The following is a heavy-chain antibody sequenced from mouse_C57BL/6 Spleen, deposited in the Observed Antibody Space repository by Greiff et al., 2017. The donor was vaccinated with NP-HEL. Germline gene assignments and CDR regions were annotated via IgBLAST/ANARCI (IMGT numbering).Heavy chain of an antibody. CDR3: ARDSYGGFAY. V-gene: IGHV5-16*01. CDR2: INYDGSST. CDR1: GFTFSDYY. J-gene: IGHJ3*01. D-gene: IGHD1-1*01. Sequence: DVKLVESEGGLVQPGSSMKLSCTASGFTFSDYYMAWVRQVPEKGLEWVANINYDGSSTYYLDSLKSRFIISRDNAKNILYLQMSSLKSEDTATYYCARDSYGGFAYWGQGTLVTVSA.